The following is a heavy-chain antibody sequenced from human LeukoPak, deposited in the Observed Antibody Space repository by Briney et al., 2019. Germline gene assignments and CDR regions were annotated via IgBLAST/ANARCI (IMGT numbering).Heavy chain of an antibody. D-gene: IGHD3-22*01. Sequence: ASVTVSFKASGYTFTVYYMHWVRQAPGQGLEWMGWINPNSGGTNYAQKFQGRVTMTRDTSISTAYVELSRLRPDDTAVYYCAKNYYDSSGYYPYFDYWGQGTLVTVSS. J-gene: IGHJ4*02. CDR3: AKNYYDSSGYYPYFDY. CDR2: INPNSGGT. V-gene: IGHV1-2*02. CDR1: GYTFTVYY.